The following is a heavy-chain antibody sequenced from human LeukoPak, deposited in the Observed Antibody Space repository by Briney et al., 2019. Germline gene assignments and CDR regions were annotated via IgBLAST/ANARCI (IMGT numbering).Heavy chain of an antibody. Sequence: LSLTCTGPSGAFTSYYWRSIPLPAGNSLYPIGRIYSSGSTNYNPSLKSRVTMSVDTSKNQFSLKLSSVTAADTAVYYCARDDGSRGYNWVDPWGQGTLVTVSS. CDR1: SGAFTSYY. CDR3: ARDDGSRGYNWVDP. CDR2: IYSSGST. V-gene: IGHV4-4*07. J-gene: IGHJ5*02. D-gene: IGHD5-24*01.